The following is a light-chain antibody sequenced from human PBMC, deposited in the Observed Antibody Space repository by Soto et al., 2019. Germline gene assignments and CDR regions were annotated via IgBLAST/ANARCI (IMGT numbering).Light chain of an antibody. V-gene: IGLV2-14*01. CDR2: DVS. Sequence: QSALDQPASVSGSPGQSITISCTGTSSDVGGYSYVSWYQQHPGKAPKLMIYDVSNRPSGVSNRFSGSESGNTASPTISGLQAEDEADYYCCSYTSSSTFVFGSGTKVTVL. CDR1: SSDVGGYSY. J-gene: IGLJ1*01. CDR3: CSYTSSSTFV.